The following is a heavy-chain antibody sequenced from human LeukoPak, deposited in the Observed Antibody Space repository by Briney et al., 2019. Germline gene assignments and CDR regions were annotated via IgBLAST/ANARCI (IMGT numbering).Heavy chain of an antibody. CDR1: GVTVSSTY. J-gene: IGHJ3*01. Sequence: RTAGSLRLSGAASGVTVSSTYRSWVRQAPGKGLEWVSVIYGGGSTYYAESLKGRFTISREHSNITLFLQMNSLRAEDTAVYYCARASKVEAFDVWGQGTMVTVSS. V-gene: IGHV3-66*01. CDR3: ARASKVEAFDV. D-gene: IGHD2-15*01. CDR2: IYGGGST.